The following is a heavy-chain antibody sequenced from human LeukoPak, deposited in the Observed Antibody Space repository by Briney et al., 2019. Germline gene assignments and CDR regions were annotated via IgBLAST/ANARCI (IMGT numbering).Heavy chain of an antibody. J-gene: IGHJ4*02. CDR2: INHSGST. V-gene: IGHV4-34*01. CDR1: GGSFSGYY. CDR3: ARGQERGSYVWGSYRPYYFDY. Sequence: SETLSLTCAVYGGSFSGYYWSWIRQPPGKGLEWIGEINHSGSTNYNPSLKSRVTISVDTSKNQSSLKLSSVTAADTAVYYCARGQERGSYVWGSYRPYYFDYWGQGTLVTVSS. D-gene: IGHD3-16*02.